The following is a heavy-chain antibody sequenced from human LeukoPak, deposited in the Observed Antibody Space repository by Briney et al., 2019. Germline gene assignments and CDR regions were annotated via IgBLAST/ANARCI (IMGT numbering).Heavy chain of an antibody. CDR3: ARVLDPGFGYVY. J-gene: IGHJ4*02. CDR1: GGTFSSYD. Sequence: GASVKVSCRASGGTFSSYDITWVRQAPGQGLEWMGGIIPIFGTSNYAQKFQGRVTITTDESTSTAYMELSSLRSEDTAVYYCARVLDPGFGYVYWGQGTLVTVSS. D-gene: IGHD5-18*01. CDR2: IIPIFGTS. V-gene: IGHV1-69*05.